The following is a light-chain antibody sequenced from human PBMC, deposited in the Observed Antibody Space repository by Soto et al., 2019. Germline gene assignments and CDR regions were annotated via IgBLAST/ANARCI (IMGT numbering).Light chain of an antibody. CDR2: DAS. CDR1: QSVSSY. CDR3: QQRSSWPRT. Sequence: EIVLTQSPATLSLSPGERATLSCRASQSVSSYLAWYQQKPGQVPRLVIYDASNRATGITGRFSGSGSGTDFTLTIGSREPEDFGVYYCQQRSSWPRTFGQGTKVEIK. J-gene: IGKJ1*01. V-gene: IGKV3-11*01.